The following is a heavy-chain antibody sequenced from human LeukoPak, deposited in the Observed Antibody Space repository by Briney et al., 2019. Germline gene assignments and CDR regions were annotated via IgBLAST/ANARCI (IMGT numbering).Heavy chain of an antibody. V-gene: IGHV1-2*06. CDR2: TNPNSGGT. CDR1: GYTFTDYY. D-gene: IGHD6-19*01. J-gene: IGHJ4*02. CDR3: ARGPQWLVRVGDH. Sequence: GASVKVSCKASGYTFTDYYFHWVRQAPGQGLEWMGRTNPNSGGTNYAQKFQGRVTMTRDTSIGTAYMELSRLRPDDTAVYYCARGPQWLVRVGDHWGQGTLVTVSS.